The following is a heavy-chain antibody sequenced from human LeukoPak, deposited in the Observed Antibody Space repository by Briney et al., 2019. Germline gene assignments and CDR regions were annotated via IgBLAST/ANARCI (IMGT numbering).Heavy chain of an antibody. D-gene: IGHD6-13*01. CDR3: ARAIAAAGLHAFDI. Sequence: SETLSLTCTVSGGSISSYYWSWIRQPPGKGLEWIGYTYYSGGTNYNPSLKSRVTISVDTSKNQFSLKLSSVTAADTAVYYCARAIAAAGLHAFDIWGQGTMVTVSS. CDR1: GGSISSYY. J-gene: IGHJ3*02. CDR2: TYYSGGT. V-gene: IGHV4-59*01.